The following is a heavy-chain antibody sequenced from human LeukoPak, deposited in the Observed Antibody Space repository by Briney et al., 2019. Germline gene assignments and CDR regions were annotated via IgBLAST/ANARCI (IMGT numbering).Heavy chain of an antibody. CDR3: ARSSAWSPFDS. Sequence: SETLSLTCTVSGGSIWSYYWSWIRQPPGKGLEWIGYVYSSGSTNHNPSLKSGATISIDTSKNQFSLRLGSVTAADTAVYFCARSSAWSPFDSWGQGILVTVSS. V-gene: IGHV4-59*01. D-gene: IGHD6-19*01. J-gene: IGHJ4*02. CDR2: VYSSGST. CDR1: GGSIWSYY.